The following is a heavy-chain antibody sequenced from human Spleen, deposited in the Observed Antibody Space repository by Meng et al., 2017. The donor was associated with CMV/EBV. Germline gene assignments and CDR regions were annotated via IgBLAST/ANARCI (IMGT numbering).Heavy chain of an antibody. CDR3: ARDRAPSSPTDYRYGMDV. CDR1: GGSMSDYY. J-gene: IGHJ6*02. V-gene: IGHV4-59*01. CDR2: IYNSENT. Sequence: SETLSLTCTVSGGSMSDYYWSWIRQPPGKGLEWIGYIYNSENTNYNPSLKRRVTISVDTVKNHFSLRLSTVTAADTAVYYCARDRAPSSPTDYRYGMDVWGQGTTVTVSS. D-gene: IGHD2-2*01.